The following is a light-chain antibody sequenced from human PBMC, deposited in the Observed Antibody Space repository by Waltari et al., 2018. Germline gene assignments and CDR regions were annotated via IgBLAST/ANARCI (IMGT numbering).Light chain of an antibody. V-gene: IGKV1-5*01. J-gene: IGKJ2*01. Sequence: IQMTQPPSALSASVGDSVTITCRASQRINTWMAWYQQRPGKAPKVLIYDVSTLESGVPSRFSGSGSGTEFTLAINNLQPEDFATYYCQQYYRYYTFGQGTKLEIK. CDR3: QQYYRYYT. CDR2: DVS. CDR1: QRINTW.